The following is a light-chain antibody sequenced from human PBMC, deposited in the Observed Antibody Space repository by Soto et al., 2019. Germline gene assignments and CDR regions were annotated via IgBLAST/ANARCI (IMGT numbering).Light chain of an antibody. V-gene: IGKV3-15*01. CDR1: QSVSNN. J-gene: IGKJ1*01. CDR2: GAS. Sequence: ETVMTQSPATLSVSPGQGATLSCRASQSVSNNLAWYQQKPGQAPRLLIYGASSRATGTPARFSGSGSGTEFTLTISSLQTEDVAGYYCQQSNNVRTFGHGTK. CDR3: QQSNNVRT.